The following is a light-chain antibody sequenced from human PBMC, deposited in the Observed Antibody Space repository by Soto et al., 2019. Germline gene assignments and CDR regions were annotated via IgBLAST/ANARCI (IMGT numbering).Light chain of an antibody. V-gene: IGLV2-18*02. CDR2: EVS. CDR1: SSDVGSYNR. Sequence: QSALTQPPSVSGSPGQSVTISCTGTSSDVGSYNRVSCYQQPPGTAPKLMIYEVSNRPSGVPDRFSGSKSGNTASLTISGLQAEDEANYYCSSYTNSSTYVFGTGTKLTVL. J-gene: IGLJ1*01. CDR3: SSYTNSSTYV.